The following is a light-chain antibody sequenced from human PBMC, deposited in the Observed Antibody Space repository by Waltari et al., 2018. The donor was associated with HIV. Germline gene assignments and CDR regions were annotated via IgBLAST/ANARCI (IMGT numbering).Light chain of an antibody. Sequence: QSVLTQPPSASGTPGQRVTIYCSGYSSNMESRSVDWYQKLPGADPKLLIANNNQRPSGVPDRFSGSKSGTSASLAISGLQSEDEADYYCATWSDSLNSVVFGGGTKLTVL. V-gene: IGLV1-44*01. CDR3: ATWSDSLNSVV. J-gene: IGLJ2*01. CDR1: SSNMESRS. CDR2: NNN.